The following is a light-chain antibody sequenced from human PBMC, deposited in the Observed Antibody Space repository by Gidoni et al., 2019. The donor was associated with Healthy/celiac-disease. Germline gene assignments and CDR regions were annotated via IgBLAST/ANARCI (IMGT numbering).Light chain of an antibody. CDR3: SSYTSSSTPPYV. CDR2: DVS. CDR1: SSDVGGYNY. Sequence: QSALTQPASVSGSPRPSITISCTGTSSDVGGYNYVSWYQQHPGKAPKLMIYDVSNRPSGVSNRFSGCKSGNTASLTISGLQAEDEADYYCSSYTSSSTPPYVFGTGTKVTVL. V-gene: IGLV2-14*01. J-gene: IGLJ1*01.